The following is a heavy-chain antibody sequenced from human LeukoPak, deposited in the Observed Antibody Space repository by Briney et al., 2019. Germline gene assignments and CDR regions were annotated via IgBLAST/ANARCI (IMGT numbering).Heavy chain of an antibody. CDR2: ISGSAGSS. J-gene: IGHJ4*02. D-gene: IGHD7-27*01. CDR3: AISSNWGIVDY. V-gene: IGHV3-23*01. Sequence: PGGSLRLSCAASEFTFSSYAMNWVRQAPGKGPEWVSTISGSAGSSDYADSVNGRFTISRDSFKNTLYLQLNSLRAEDTAVYYCAISSNWGIVDYWGQGTLVTVSS. CDR1: EFTFSSYA.